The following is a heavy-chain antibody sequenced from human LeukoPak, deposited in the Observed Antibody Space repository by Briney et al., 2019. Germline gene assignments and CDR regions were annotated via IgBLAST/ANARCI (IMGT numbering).Heavy chain of an antibody. CDR3: ARGPLGDAFDI. D-gene: IGHD7-27*01. CDR1: GYTFPSYF. J-gene: IGHJ3*02. V-gene: IGHV1-46*01. Sequence: ASVKVSCKASGYTFPSYFMHWVRQAPGQGLEWMGIINPTGGSTTYAQKFQGRVTMTRDTSISTAYMELSRLRSDDTAVYYCARGPLGDAFDIWGQGTMVTVSS. CDR2: INPTGGST.